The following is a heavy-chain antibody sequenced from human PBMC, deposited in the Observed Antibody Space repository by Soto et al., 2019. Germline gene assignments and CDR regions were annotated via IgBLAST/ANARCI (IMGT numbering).Heavy chain of an antibody. V-gene: IGHV3-23*01. J-gene: IGHJ1*01. CDR2: ISSSGSNT. D-gene: IGHD3-22*01. CDR1: DFTFSYYA. Sequence: GGSLRLSCVVSDFTFSYYAMSWVRQAPGKGLEWVSTISSSGSNTYYADSVKGRFTISRDNSKNTLYLQMNSLRAGDTAVYYCARPMIVLVTPLFYHWGQGTLVTVSS. CDR3: ARPMIVLVTPLFYH.